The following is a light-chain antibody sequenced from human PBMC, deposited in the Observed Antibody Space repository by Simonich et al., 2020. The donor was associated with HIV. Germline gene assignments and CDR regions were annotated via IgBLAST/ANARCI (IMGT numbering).Light chain of an antibody. V-gene: IGKV1-33*01. CDR1: QDINNY. CDR2: GAS. J-gene: IGKJ1*01. CDR3: QQYDNLPWT. Sequence: DIQMTQFPSSLSASVGDRVTLTCQASQDINNYLNWYQLKPGKAPNLLIYGASNLETGVPSRFSGGGSGTDFTFTISSLQPEDIGTYYCQQYDNLPWTFGQGTKVEIK.